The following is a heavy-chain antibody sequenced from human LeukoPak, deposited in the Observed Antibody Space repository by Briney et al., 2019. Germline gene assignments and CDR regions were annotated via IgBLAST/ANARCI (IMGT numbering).Heavy chain of an antibody. CDR2: ISYDGRNK. CDR3: ANPNYYDSSGYYSDDY. D-gene: IGHD3-22*01. Sequence: QPGGSLRLSCAASGFTFNSYAMHWVRQAPGKGLEWVAVISYDGRNKFYGDSVKGRFTISRDNYKKTLYQQMNILRTEDTAVYYCANPNYYDSSGYYSDDYWGQGTLVTVSS. CDR1: GFTFNSYA. V-gene: IGHV3-30*18. J-gene: IGHJ4*02.